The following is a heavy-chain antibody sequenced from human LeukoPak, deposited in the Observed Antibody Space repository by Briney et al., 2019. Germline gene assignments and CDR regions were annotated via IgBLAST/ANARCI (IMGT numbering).Heavy chain of an antibody. CDR3: ARDGGYYDSSGYLDL. V-gene: IGHV3-13*01. D-gene: IGHD3-22*01. J-gene: IGHJ5*02. CDR1: GFTFSSYD. CDR2: IGTAGDT. Sequence: GGSLRLSCAASGFTFSSYDMHWVRQATGKGLEWVSAIGTAGDTYYPGSVKGRFTISRENAKNSLYLQMNSLRAGDTAVYYCARDGGYYDSSGYLDLWGQGTLVTVSS.